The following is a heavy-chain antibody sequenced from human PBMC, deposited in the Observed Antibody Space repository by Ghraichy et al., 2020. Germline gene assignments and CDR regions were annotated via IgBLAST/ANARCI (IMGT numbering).Heavy chain of an antibody. CDR2: ISGSGGST. J-gene: IGHJ4*02. V-gene: IGHV3-23*01. D-gene: IGHD2-21*02. CDR3: AKMKADIVVVTALLDY. Sequence: GESLNISCAASGFTFSSYAMSWVRQAPGKGLEWVSAISGSGGSTYYADSVKGRFTISRDNSKNTLYLQMNSLRAEDTAVYYCAKMKADIVVVTALLDYWGQGTLVTVSS. CDR1: GFTFSSYA.